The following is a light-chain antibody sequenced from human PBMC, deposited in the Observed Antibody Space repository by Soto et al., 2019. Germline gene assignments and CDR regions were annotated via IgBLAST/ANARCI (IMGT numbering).Light chain of an antibody. Sequence: EIPLTQSPSSLAASVGDRLTLTCRASRNVSIYLNWYQHKPGKGPTLLIHATSNLQIGVPSRFSGSGSGTVFTLTISSLEPEDFGTYYCQQCYKMSSFGQGTRLVIK. CDR1: RNVSIY. J-gene: IGKJ5*01. CDR2: ATS. CDR3: QQCYKMSS. V-gene: IGKV1-39*01.